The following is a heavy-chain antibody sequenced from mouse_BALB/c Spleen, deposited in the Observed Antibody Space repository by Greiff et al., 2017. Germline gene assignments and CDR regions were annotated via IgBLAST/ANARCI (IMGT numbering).Heavy chain of an antibody. V-gene: IGHV14-4*02. CDR2: IDPENGDT. D-gene: IGHD1-2*01. CDR3: NAGGDYYGYGY. CDR1: GFNIKDYY. Sequence: VQLQQSGAELVRSGASVKLSCTASGFNIKDYYMHWVKPRPEQGLEWIGWIDPENGDTEYAPKFQGKATMTADTSSNTAYLQLSSLTSEDTAVYYCNAGGDYYGYGYWGQGTTLTVSS. J-gene: IGHJ2*01.